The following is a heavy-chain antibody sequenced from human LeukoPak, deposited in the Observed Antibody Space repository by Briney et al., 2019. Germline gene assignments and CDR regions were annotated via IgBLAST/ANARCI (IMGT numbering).Heavy chain of an antibody. V-gene: IGHV1-18*01. Sequence: ASVKVSCKASGYTFTSHGISWVRQAPGQGLEWMGWISAYNGNRNYAQKLQGRVTMTTDTSTSTDYLELRSLRSDDTAVYYCARSTYYDILTGYLNDNWFVPWGQGTLVTVSS. J-gene: IGHJ5*02. CDR2: ISAYNGNR. D-gene: IGHD3-9*01. CDR1: GYTFTSHG. CDR3: ARSTYYDILTGYLNDNWFVP.